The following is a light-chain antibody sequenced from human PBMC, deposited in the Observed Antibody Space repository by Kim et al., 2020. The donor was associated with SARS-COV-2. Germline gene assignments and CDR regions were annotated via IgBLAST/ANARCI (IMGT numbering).Light chain of an antibody. CDR3: NSRVSSGDVWV. J-gene: IGLJ3*02. CDR1: GLRTYY. V-gene: IGLV3-19*01. Sequence: SSELTQDPAVSVALGQTVTITCQGGGLRTYYASWYQQKPGQAPILVMFSKTGRPPGIPDRFSGSRSGHLASLTITGAYAEHEADYSFNSRVSSGDVWVCG. CDR2: SKT.